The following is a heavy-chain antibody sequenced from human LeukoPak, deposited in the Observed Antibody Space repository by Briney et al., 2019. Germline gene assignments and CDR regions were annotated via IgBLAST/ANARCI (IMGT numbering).Heavy chain of an antibody. J-gene: IGHJ4*02. Sequence: GGSLRLSCAASGFTFGSYGVHWVRQAPGKGLEWVAFIRFDGSNTYYADSVKGRFTVSRDNSSNTLYLQMNSLRVEDTAVYYCARGYGESHFDSWGRGSLVTVSS. CDR1: GFTFGSYG. CDR3: ARGYGESHFDS. CDR2: IRFDGSNT. D-gene: IGHD5-18*01. V-gene: IGHV3-30*02.